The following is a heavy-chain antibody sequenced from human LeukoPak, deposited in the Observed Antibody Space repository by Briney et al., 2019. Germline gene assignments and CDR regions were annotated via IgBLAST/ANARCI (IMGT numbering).Heavy chain of an antibody. CDR1: GFTFDDYG. V-gene: IGHV3-20*04. Sequence: PGGSLRLSCAASGFTFDDYGMSWVRHAPGKGLEWVSNINWNGDSTVYADSVKGRFTISRDNARNSLYLEMNSLRAEDTAVYYCTREQDREAAATIVGDYWGQGTLVTVSS. CDR2: INWNGDST. CDR3: TREQDREAAATIVGDY. D-gene: IGHD3-22*01. J-gene: IGHJ4*02.